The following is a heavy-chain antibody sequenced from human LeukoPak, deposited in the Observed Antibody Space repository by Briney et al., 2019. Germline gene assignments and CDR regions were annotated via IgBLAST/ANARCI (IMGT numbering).Heavy chain of an antibody. J-gene: IGHJ4*02. V-gene: IGHV3-7*01. CDR1: GFTFSSYW. Sequence: GGSLRLSCAASGFTFSSYWMSWVRQAPGKGLEWVANIKQDGSEKYYVDSVKGRFTISRDNSKNTLYLQMNSLRAEDTAVYYCARGWGDIVVVPAAIPLDYWGQGTLVTVSS. CDR2: IKQDGSEK. D-gene: IGHD2-2*01. CDR3: ARGWGDIVVVPAAIPLDY.